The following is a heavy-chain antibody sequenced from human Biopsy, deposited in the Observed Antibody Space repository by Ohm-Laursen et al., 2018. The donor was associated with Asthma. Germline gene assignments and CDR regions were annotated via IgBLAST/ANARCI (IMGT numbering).Heavy chain of an antibody. J-gene: IGHJ1*01. CDR3: ARTFHFWSPYHAEHYQL. V-gene: IGHV3-7*01. D-gene: IGHD3-3*02. Sequence: SLRLSCTASGFTFGNYWMSWVRQVPGKGQEWVANIKHDGSEKNHVDSLKGRFTISRDNAKNSLYLQMNSLRAEDTAVYYCARTFHFWSPYHAEHYQLWGQGTLVTVSS. CDR1: GFTFGNYW. CDR2: IKHDGSEK.